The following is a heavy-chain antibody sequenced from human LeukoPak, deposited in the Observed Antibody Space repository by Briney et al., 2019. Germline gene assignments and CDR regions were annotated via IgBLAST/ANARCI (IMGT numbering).Heavy chain of an antibody. D-gene: IGHD2-15*01. Sequence: GGSLRLSCAASGFTFSSYSMNWVRQAPGKGLEWVSVIYSGGSTYYADSVKGRFTISRDNSKNTLYLQMNSLRAEDTAVYYCARSGYCSGGSCYLDAFDIWGQGTMVTVSS. CDR3: ARSGYCSGGSCYLDAFDI. CDR1: GFTFSSYS. CDR2: IYSGGST. J-gene: IGHJ3*02. V-gene: IGHV3-53*01.